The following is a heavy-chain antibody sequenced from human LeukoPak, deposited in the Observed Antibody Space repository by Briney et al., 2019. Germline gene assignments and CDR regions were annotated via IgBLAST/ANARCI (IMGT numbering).Heavy chain of an antibody. Sequence: SETLSLTCAVYGGSFSGYYWSWIRQPPGKGLEWIGEINHSGSTNYTPSLKSRVTISVDTSKNQFSLKLSSVTAADTAVYYCARRSPGVVAFDYWGQGTLGTVSS. CDR2: INHSGST. CDR1: GGSFSGYY. D-gene: IGHD2-15*01. J-gene: IGHJ4*02. V-gene: IGHV4-34*01. CDR3: ARRSPGVVAFDY.